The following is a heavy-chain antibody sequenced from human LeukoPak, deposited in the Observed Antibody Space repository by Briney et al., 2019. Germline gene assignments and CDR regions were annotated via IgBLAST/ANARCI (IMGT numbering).Heavy chain of an antibody. CDR2: MNPNSGDT. D-gene: IGHD3-22*01. CDR3: ARGLGDYYDTSDFYYAVPAH. J-gene: IGHJ4*02. Sequence: GASVKVSCKASGYTFTTYDITWVRQATGQGLEWMGWMNPNSGDTAYAQKFQGRVAMTRDTSISTANMELSSLRSEDTAVYYCARGLGDYYDTSDFYYAVPAHWGQGTLVTVSS. CDR1: GYTFTTYD. V-gene: IGHV1-8*01.